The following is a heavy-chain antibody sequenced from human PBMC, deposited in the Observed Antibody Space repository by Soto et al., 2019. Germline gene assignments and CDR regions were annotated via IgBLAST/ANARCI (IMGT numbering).Heavy chain of an antibody. J-gene: IGHJ6*02. Sequence: ASVKVSCKASGYTFTSYYIHWVRQAPGQGLEWMGIFNPTGDTASYAQKLQGRVTMTRDTSTGTAYMELGSLRSEDTAVYYCARGGRIVDTGIGYYYYHAMDVWGQGTTVTVYS. D-gene: IGHD5-18*01. CDR2: FNPTGDTA. CDR3: ARGGRIVDTGIGYYYYHAMDV. V-gene: IGHV1-46*01. CDR1: GYTFTSYY.